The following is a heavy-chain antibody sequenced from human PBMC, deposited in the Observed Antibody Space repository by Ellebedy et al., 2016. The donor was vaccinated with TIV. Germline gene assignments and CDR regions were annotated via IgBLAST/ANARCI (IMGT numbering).Heavy chain of an antibody. CDR3: ARDPRSYCSGGSRYSVDAFDI. J-gene: IGHJ3*02. D-gene: IGHD2-15*01. CDR1: GFTVSSNY. CDR2: IYSGGST. Sequence: PGGSLRLSCAASGFTVSSNYMSWVRQAPGKGLEWVSVIYSGGSTYYADSVKGRFTISRDNSKNTLYLQMNSLRAEDTAVYYCARDPRSYCSGGSRYSVDAFDIWGQGTMVTVSS. V-gene: IGHV3-53*01.